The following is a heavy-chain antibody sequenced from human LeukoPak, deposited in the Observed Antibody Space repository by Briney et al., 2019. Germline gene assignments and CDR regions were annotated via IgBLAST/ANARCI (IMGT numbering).Heavy chain of an antibody. CDR2: ISYDGSK. J-gene: IGHJ4*02. CDR1: GFTFSSYA. D-gene: IGHD3-10*01. CDR3: ARVRTSGVWFGVPDY. V-gene: IGHV3-30-3*01. Sequence: PGGSLRLSWAASGFTFSSYAMHWVRQAPGKGLEWVAVISYDGSKYYADSVKGRFTISRDNTKNTLYLQMNSLRAEDTAVYYCARVRTSGVWFGVPDYWGQGTLVTVSS.